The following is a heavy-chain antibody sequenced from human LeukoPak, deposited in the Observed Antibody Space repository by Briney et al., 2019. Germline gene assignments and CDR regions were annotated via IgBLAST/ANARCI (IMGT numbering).Heavy chain of an antibody. J-gene: IGHJ4*02. CDR1: GGSISSSSYY. D-gene: IGHD5-12*01. CDR3: AREDRNGNSGYAIGD. CDR2: IYYSGST. Sequence: SETLSLTCTVSGGSISSSSYYWGWIRQPPGKGLEWIGSIYYSGSTYYNPPLKSRVTISVDTSKNQFSLNLTSVTAADTAVYFCAREDRNGNSGYAIGDWGQGILVTVSS. V-gene: IGHV4-39*07.